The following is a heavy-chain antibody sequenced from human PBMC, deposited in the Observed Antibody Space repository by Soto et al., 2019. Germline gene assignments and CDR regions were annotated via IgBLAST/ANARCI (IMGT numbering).Heavy chain of an antibody. CDR2: ISAYNGNT. V-gene: IGHV1-18*01. CDR3: ARSQIPGYDFWSGYYRYGKDV. Sequence: ASVKVSCKASGYTFTSYGISWVRQAPGQGLEWMGWISAYNGNTNYAQKLQGRVTMTTDTSTSTAYRELRSLRSDATAVYYCARSQIPGYDFWSGYYRYGKDVWGQGTTVNVSS. CDR1: GYTFTSYG. D-gene: IGHD3-3*01. J-gene: IGHJ6*02.